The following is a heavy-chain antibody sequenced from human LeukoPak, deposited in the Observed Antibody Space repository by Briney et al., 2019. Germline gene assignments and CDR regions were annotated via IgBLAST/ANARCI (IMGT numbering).Heavy chain of an antibody. CDR2: IYSGGTT. J-gene: IGHJ4*02. CDR3: ARIDGSNDY. Sequence: GGSLRLSCAASGFTVSSNYMSWVRQAPGKGLEWVSVIYSGGTTYYSDSVRGRFTISRDNSKNTLYLQMNSLTADDTAVYYCARIDGSNDYWGQGTLVTVSS. CDR1: GFTVSSNY. V-gene: IGHV3-53*01. D-gene: IGHD5-24*01.